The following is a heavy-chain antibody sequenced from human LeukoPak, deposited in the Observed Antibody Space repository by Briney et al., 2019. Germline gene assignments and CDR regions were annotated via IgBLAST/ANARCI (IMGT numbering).Heavy chain of an antibody. J-gene: IGHJ4*02. CDR2: IRGSGGST. CDR3: AKVGQNYDILTYYFDY. Sequence: GGSLRLSCEASGFTFSRYGMSWVRQAPGKGLEWVSAIRGSGGSTYYADSVKGRFTISRDNSKNTLYLQMNSLRAEDTAVYYCAKVGQNYDILTYYFDYWGQGTLVTVSS. V-gene: IGHV3-23*01. CDR1: GFTFSRYG. D-gene: IGHD3-9*01.